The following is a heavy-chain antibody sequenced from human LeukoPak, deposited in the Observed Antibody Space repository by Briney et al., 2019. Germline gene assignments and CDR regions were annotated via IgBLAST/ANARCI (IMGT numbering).Heavy chain of an antibody. CDR3: ATPHGYSYGLDY. V-gene: IGHV4-38-2*01. D-gene: IGHD5-18*01. Sequence: PSETLSLTCAVSGYSISSGYYCGWIRQPPGKGLDWIGSIYHSGSTYYNPSLKSRVTISVDTFKNQFSLKLSSVTAADTAVYYCATPHGYSYGLDYWGQGTLVTVSS. CDR1: GYSISSGYY. CDR2: IYHSGST. J-gene: IGHJ4*02.